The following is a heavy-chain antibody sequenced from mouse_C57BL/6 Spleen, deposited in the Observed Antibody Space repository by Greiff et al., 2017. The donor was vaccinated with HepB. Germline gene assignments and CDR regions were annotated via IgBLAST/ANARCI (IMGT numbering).Heavy chain of an antibody. Sequence: QVHVKQSGAELVRPGASVTLSCKASGYTFTDYEMHWVKQTPVHGLEWIGAIDPETGGTAYNQKFKGKAILTADKSSSTAYMELRSLTSEVSAVYYCTNLLGKGFAYWGQGTLVTVSA. CDR2: IDPETGGT. V-gene: IGHV1-15*01. CDR1: GYTFTDYE. D-gene: IGHD3-3*01. CDR3: TNLLGKGFAY. J-gene: IGHJ3*01.